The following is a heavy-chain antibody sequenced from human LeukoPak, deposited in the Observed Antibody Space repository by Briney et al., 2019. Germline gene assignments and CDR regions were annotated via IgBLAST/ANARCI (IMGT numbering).Heavy chain of an antibody. D-gene: IGHD6-13*01. CDR3: ARLGIAAVAYFDY. V-gene: IGHV4-59*08. J-gene: IGHJ4*02. CDR2: IYYSGST. CDR1: GGSISSYY. Sequence: SETLSLTCTVSGGSISSYYWSWIRQPPGKGLEWIGYIYYSGSTNYNPSLKSRVTISVDTSKNQFSLKLNSVTAADTAVYYCARLGIAAVAYFDYWGQGNLVTVSS.